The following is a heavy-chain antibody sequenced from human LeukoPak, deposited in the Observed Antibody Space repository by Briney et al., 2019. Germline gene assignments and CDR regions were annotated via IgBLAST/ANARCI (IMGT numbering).Heavy chain of an antibody. CDR1: GGTFSSYA. Sequence: GASVKVSCKASGGTFSSYAISWVRQAPGQGLEWMGRIIPIFGTANYAQKFQSRVTITTDESTSTAYMELSSLRSEDTAVYYCAGQGGYDSSWGEGTLVTVSS. V-gene: IGHV1-69*05. CDR2: IIPIFGTA. D-gene: IGHD5-12*01. CDR3: AGQGGYDSS. J-gene: IGHJ5*02.